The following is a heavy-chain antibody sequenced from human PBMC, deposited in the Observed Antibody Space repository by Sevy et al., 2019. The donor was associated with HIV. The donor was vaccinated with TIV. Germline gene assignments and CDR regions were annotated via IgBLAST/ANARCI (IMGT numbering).Heavy chain of an antibody. Sequence: GGSLRLSCAATGFTFSNYAMHWVRPAPGKGMEWVAIIGSDGAYQYHGDSVKGRFTISRDNSKNTLYLQMNNVRVEDTAVDYCARGGYYYDNAAYYALDSWGQGTLVTVSS. CDR1: GFTFSNYA. J-gene: IGHJ4*02. CDR3: ARGGYYYDNAAYYALDS. V-gene: IGHV3-33*01. D-gene: IGHD3-22*01. CDR2: IGSDGAYQ.